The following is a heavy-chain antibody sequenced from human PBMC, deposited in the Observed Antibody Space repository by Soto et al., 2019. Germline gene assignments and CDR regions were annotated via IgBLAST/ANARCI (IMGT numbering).Heavy chain of an antibody. CDR3: AKFPGYDFWSGYYSGY. CDR1: GFTFSSYA. Sequence: GGSLRLSCAASGFTFSSYAMSWVRQAPGKGLEWVSAISGSGGSTYYADSVKGRFTISRDNSKNTLYLQMNSLRAEDTAVYHCAKFPGYDFWSGYYSGYWGQGTLVTVSS. CDR2: ISGSGGST. D-gene: IGHD3-3*01. J-gene: IGHJ4*02. V-gene: IGHV3-23*01.